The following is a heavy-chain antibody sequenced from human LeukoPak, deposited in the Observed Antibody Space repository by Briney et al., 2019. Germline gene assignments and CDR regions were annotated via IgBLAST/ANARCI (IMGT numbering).Heavy chain of an antibody. Sequence: GSLRLSCAASGFTFSSYSMNWVRQAPGKGLEWVSSISSSSYIYYADSVKGRFTISRDNAKNSLYLQMNSLRAEDTAVYYCARGYHSSGWRDAFDIWGQGTMVTVSS. D-gene: IGHD6-19*01. J-gene: IGHJ3*02. CDR3: ARGYHSSGWRDAFDI. CDR2: ISSSSYI. V-gene: IGHV3-21*01. CDR1: GFTFSSYS.